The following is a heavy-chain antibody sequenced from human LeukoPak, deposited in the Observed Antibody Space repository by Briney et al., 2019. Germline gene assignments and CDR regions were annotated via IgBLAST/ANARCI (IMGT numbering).Heavy chain of an antibody. CDR1: GFTYRSYW. D-gene: IGHD5-12*01. V-gene: IGHV3-7*01. Sequence: GGSLRLSCAASGFTYRSYWMSWVRQAPGKGLEWVANINQGGSVKYYVDSVKGRFTISRDDAKNSLYVQMNSLRDEDTAVYYCARVGYSGWNLEYWGQGTLVTVSS. J-gene: IGHJ4*02. CDR3: ARVGYSGWNLEY. CDR2: INQGGSVK.